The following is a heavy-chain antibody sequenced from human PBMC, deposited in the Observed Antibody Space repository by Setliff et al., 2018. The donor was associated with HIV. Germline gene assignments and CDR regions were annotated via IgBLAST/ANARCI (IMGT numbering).Heavy chain of an antibody. CDR1: GVPVRSGDH. J-gene: IGHJ4*02. CDR2: FSYTDEP. CDR3: GRARSSWYNTSPYYFDS. V-gene: IGHV4-30-4*08. Sequence: TSETLSLTCTVSGVPVRSGDHWSWVRQAPGKGLELIGYFSYTDEPYINYLEYFNPSLKSRLGITLDKPRNQFSLKLTSVTAADTAVYYCGRARSSWYNTSPYYFDSWGQGTLVTVSS. D-gene: IGHD1-20*01.